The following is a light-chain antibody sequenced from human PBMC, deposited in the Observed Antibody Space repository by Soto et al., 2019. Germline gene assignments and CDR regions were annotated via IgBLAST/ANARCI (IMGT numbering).Light chain of an antibody. J-gene: IGKJ1*01. V-gene: IGKV1-5*03. CDR2: RAS. CDR1: QTIRNW. CDR3: QQYITYPLT. Sequence: DIQMTQSPSTLSASVGDRVTITCRASQTIRNWLAWYQQKPGKAPKLLIYRASSLQSGVPSSFSGSGSGTEFTLTISSLQPDDFASYYCQQYITYPLTFGQGTKVEIK.